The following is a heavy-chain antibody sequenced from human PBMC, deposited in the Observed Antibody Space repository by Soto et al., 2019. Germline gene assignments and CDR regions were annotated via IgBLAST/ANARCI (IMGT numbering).Heavy chain of an antibody. CDR1: GFTFDDYT. J-gene: IGHJ6*02. Sequence: EVQLVESGGVVVQPGGSLRLSCAASGFTFDDYTMHWVRQAPGKGLEWVSLISWDGGSTYYADSVNGRFTISRDNSKNYLYLQMNSLRTEATALYYCAKDWGAYTYYGMDVWGQGTTVTVSS. D-gene: IGHD1-26*01. V-gene: IGHV3-43*01. CDR2: ISWDGGST. CDR3: AKDWGAYTYYGMDV.